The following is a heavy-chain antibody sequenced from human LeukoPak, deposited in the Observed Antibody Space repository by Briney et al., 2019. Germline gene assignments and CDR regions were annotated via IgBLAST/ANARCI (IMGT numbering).Heavy chain of an antibody. CDR3: ARLGYHRDDYGEFDY. CDR1: GFTFSSYW. CDR2: IKQDGSEK. J-gene: IGHJ4*02. V-gene: IGHV3-7*01. D-gene: IGHD4-17*01. Sequence: PGGSLRLSCAASGFTFSSYWMSWDRQAPGKGLEWVANIKQDGSEKYYVDSVKGRFTISRDNAKNSLYLQMNSLRAEDTAVYYCARLGYHRDDYGEFDYWGQGTLVTVSS.